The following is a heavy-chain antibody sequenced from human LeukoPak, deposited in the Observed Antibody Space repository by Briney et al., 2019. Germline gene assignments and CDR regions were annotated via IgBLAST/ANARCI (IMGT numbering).Heavy chain of an antibody. CDR2: IYYSEST. Sequence: SETLSLTCTVPGGSISSYYWSWIRQPPEKGLEWIGYIYYSESTNYNPSLKSRVTMSVDTSKNQFSLNLTSVSAADTAVYYCVGGHQWLAFDSWGQGALVTVSS. J-gene: IGHJ4*02. CDR3: VGGHQWLAFDS. CDR1: GGSISSYY. V-gene: IGHV4-59*08. D-gene: IGHD6-19*01.